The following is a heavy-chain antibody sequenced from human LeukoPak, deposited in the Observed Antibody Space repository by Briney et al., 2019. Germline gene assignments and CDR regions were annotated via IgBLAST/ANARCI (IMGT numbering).Heavy chain of an antibody. CDR1: GFTFTSYS. D-gene: IGHD3-3*01. J-gene: IGHJ3*02. V-gene: IGHV3-21*01. CDR3: ARGDDFWGDRDAFDI. Sequence: PGGSLRLSCAAYGFTFTSYSMHWVRQTPGEGLEWVSSINTDGRYKLYADSVKGRFTISRDDAKNSLYLQMNSLRVEDTALYYCARGDDFWGDRDAFDIWGQGTMVTVSS. CDR2: INTDGRYK.